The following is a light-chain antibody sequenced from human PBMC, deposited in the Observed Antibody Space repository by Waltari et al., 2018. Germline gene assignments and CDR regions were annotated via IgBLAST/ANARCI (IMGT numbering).Light chain of an antibody. Sequence: DIQVTQTPSTLSASVGDRVTITCRTSQNINSWLAWYQQKPGKAPKILIYKASSLESGVPSRFSGSGSGTEFTLTITSLQPDDFATYFSQHYNNYSPWTFGQGTKVEVK. CDR3: QHYNNYSPWT. V-gene: IGKV1-5*03. J-gene: IGKJ1*01. CDR1: QNINSW. CDR2: KAS.